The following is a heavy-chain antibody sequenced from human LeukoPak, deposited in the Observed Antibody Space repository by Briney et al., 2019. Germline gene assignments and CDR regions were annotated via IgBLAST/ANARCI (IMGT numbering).Heavy chain of an antibody. D-gene: IGHD3-10*01. CDR2: IYHSGST. CDR1: GGSISSGGYS. J-gene: IGHJ4*02. CDR3: ASGELGQEGYFDY. V-gene: IGHV4-30-2*01. Sequence: PSETLSLTCAVSGGSISSGGYSWSWIRQPPGKGLEWIGYIYHSGSTYYNPSLKSRVTISVDRSKNQFSLKLSSVTAADTAVYYCASGELGQEGYFDYWGQGTLVTVSS.